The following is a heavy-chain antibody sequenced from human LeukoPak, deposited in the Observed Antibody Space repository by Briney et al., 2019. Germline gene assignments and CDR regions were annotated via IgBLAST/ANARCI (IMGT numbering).Heavy chain of an antibody. CDR2: INPSGGST. J-gene: IGHJ5*02. CDR1: GYTFTSYY. V-gene: IGHV1-46*01. D-gene: IGHD3-22*01. Sequence: ASVKVSCKASGYTFTSYYMHWVRQAPGQGLEWMGIINPSGGSTSYAQKFQGRVTMTRDTSTSTVYMELSSLRSEDTAVYYCARNHDDSSGYHNWFDPWGQGTLVTVSS. CDR3: ARNHDDSSGYHNWFDP.